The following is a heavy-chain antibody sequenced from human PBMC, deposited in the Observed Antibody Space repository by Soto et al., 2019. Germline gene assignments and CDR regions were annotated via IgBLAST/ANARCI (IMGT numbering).Heavy chain of an antibody. CDR2: MNPSSGNT. V-gene: IGHV1-8*01. J-gene: IGHJ4*02. Sequence: ASVKVSCKASGYTCTSYDITWVRPATGQGLEWMVCMNPSSGNTGYAQKFQGRVTMTRNTSISTAYMELSSLRSEDTAVYYCARRSKIAVASPYSYWGQGSLVTVSS. CDR1: GYTCTSYD. CDR3: ARRSKIAVASPYSY. D-gene: IGHD6-19*01.